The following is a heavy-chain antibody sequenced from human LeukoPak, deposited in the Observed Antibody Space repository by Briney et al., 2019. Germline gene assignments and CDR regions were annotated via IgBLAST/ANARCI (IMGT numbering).Heavy chain of an antibody. Sequence: SQTLSLTCAVSGGSISSGGYSWGWLRQPPGRGLEWIGYIYHSGSTYYSPSLKSRVTISVDRSKNQFSLKLSSVTAADTAVYYCASLEYYYGSGSYYNGAFDYWGQGTLVTVSS. V-gene: IGHV4-30-2*01. CDR3: ASLEYYYGSGSYYNGAFDY. CDR2: IYHSGST. CDR1: GGSISSGGYS. D-gene: IGHD3-10*01. J-gene: IGHJ4*02.